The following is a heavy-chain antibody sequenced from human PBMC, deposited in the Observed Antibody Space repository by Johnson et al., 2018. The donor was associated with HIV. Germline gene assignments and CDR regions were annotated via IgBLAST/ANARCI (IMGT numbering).Heavy chain of an antibody. J-gene: IGHJ3*02. D-gene: IGHD3-16*01. V-gene: IGHV3-30*03. CDR2: ISYDGSEK. CDR3: ARGSRYTHDNDDVYLLHAFDI. Sequence: QVQLVESGGSVVRPGGSLRLSCAVSGVIFSDYYMSWIRQAPGKGPEWLAVISYDGSEKYYADSVKGRFTISRDSSKNTLYLQVNSLRAEDTAVYYCARGSRYTHDNDDVYLLHAFDIWGQGTMVTVSS. CDR1: GVIFSDYY.